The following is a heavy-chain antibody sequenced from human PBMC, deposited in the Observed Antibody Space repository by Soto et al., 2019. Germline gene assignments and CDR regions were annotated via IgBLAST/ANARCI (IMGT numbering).Heavy chain of an antibody. V-gene: IGHV5-51*01. CDR1: GYSFTSYW. J-gene: IGHJ6*02. Sequence: GESLKISCKGSGYSFTSYWIGWVRQMPGKGLEWMGIIYPGDSDTRYSPSFQGQVTISADKSISTAYLQWSSLKASDTAMYYCAGRGVDTVMVDYYYGMDVWGQGTTVTVSS. CDR2: IYPGDSDT. CDR3: AGRGVDTVMVDYYYGMDV. D-gene: IGHD5-18*01.